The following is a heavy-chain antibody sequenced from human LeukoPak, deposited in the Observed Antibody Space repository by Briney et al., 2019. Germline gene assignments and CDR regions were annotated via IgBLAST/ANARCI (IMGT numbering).Heavy chain of an antibody. CDR2: INSDSEKR. CDR1: GLSFSSYI. V-gene: IGHV3-21*04. D-gene: IGHD3-9*01. Sequence: KPGGSLRLSCAASGLSFSSYIMNWVRQPPGKGLEWVSSINSDSEKRYYADSVKGRFIISRDNAKKSLFLQMNSLRAEDTAVYYCARSPDPYYDILTGYYKNYGMDVWGQGTTVTVSS. CDR3: ARSPDPYYDILTGYYKNYGMDV. J-gene: IGHJ6*02.